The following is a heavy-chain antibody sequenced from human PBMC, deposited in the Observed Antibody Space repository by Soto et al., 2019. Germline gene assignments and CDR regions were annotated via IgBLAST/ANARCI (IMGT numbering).Heavy chain of an antibody. CDR1: GFTFSSYE. V-gene: IGHV3-48*03. D-gene: IGHD3-22*01. J-gene: IGHJ4*02. CDR3: ARETNYYCDSSGLDY. CDR2: ISSSGSTI. Sequence: GGSLRLSCAASGFTFSSYEMNWVRQAPGKGLEWVSYISSSGSTIYYADSVKGRFTISRDNAKNSLYLQMNSLRAEDTAVYYCARETNYYCDSSGLDYWGQGTLVTVSS.